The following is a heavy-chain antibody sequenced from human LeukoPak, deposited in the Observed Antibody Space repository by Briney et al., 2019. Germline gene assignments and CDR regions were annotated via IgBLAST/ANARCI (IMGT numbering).Heavy chain of an antibody. D-gene: IGHD2-15*01. CDR1: GHTLTESS. Sequence: GASAKVSCKVSGHTLTESSLHWVRQAPGKGLEWMGYFDYEDGEKLSAQNFQGRLTLTGDTSTDTGYMGLTSLRSEDTAVYYCASPTPVGAFDIWGQGTMVIVSS. J-gene: IGHJ3*02. CDR2: FDYEDGEK. CDR3: ASPTPVGAFDI. V-gene: IGHV1-24*01.